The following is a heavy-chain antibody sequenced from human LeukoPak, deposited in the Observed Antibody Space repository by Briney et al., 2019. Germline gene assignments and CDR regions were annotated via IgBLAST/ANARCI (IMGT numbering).Heavy chain of an antibody. V-gene: IGHV4-4*07. D-gene: IGHD3-22*01. CDR3: ARDRVESSGYYYYYGIDV. J-gene: IGHJ6*02. CDR2: IYTSGST. CDR1: GGSFSGYY. Sequence: PSETLSLTCAVYGGSFSGYYWSWIRQPPGKGLEWIGRIYTSGSTTYNPSLKSRVTMSLDTSKNQFPLKLSSVTAADTAVYYCARDRVESSGYYYYYGIDVWGQGTTVTVSS.